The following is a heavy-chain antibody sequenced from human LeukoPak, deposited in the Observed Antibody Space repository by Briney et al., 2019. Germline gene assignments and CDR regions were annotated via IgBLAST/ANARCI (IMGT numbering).Heavy chain of an antibody. CDR3: ARNWNYYDQ. CDR2: INTDGSDI. V-gene: IGHV3-74*03. J-gene: IGHJ4*02. CDR1: GFTFSKYW. Sequence: GGSLRLSCAASGFTFSKYWMNWLRQAPGKGLVWVSRINTDGSDITYADSVKGRFTISRDNAKNTLYLQMNSLRAEDTALYYCARNWNYYDQWGQGTLVTVSS. D-gene: IGHD1-1*01.